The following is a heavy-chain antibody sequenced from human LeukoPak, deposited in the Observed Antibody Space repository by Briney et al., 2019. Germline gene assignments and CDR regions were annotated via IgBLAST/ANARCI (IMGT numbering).Heavy chain of an antibody. CDR1: GGSFSGYY. CDR2: VNHSGST. D-gene: IGHD3-10*01. V-gene: IGHV4-34*01. J-gene: IGHJ4*02. Sequence: SETLSLTCAVYGGSFSGYYWSWVRQPPGKGLEWIGEVNHSGSTNYNPSLKSRVTISVDTSKNQFSLKLSSVTAADTAAYYCARGRITMVRGVIFDYWGQGTLVTVSS. CDR3: ARGRITMVRGVIFDY.